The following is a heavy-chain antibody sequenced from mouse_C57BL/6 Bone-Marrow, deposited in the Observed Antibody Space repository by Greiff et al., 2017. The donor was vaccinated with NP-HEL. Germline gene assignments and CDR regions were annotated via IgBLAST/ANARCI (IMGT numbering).Heavy chain of an antibody. CDR1: GYTFTSYW. D-gene: IGHD2-12*01. J-gene: IGHJ3*01. Sequence: QVQLQQPGAELVRPGTSVKLSCKASGYTFTSYWMHWVKQRPGQGLEWIGVIAPSDSYTNYNQQFKGKATLTVDQSSRTAHMQLSSQTSEDSAVYYCSRGETYYSLSWFAYWGQGTLVTVSA. CDR3: SRGETYYSLSWFAY. CDR2: IAPSDSYT. V-gene: IGHV1-59*01.